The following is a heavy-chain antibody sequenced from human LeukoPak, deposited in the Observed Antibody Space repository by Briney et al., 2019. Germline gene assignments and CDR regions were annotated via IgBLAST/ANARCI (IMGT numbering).Heavy chain of an antibody. CDR2: ISDTGATK. V-gene: IGHV3-23*01. Sequence: GGSLRLSCAASGFSFSTYSMSWVRQAPGKGLEWVSVISDTGATKFYADSVKGRFTISRDNSKNTLYLQMGSLRVEDTAVYYCARKYASGTYPPNYWGQGILVTVSS. CDR3: ARKYASGTYPPNY. D-gene: IGHD3-10*01. CDR1: GFSFSTYS. J-gene: IGHJ4*02.